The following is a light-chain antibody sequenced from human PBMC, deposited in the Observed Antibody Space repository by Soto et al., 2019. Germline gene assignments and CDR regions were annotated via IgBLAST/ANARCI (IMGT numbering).Light chain of an antibody. J-gene: IGKJ4*01. Sequence: EIVLTQSPATRALSPGERATLSCRASQSVSSFLAWYQQKPGQAPRLLIYDASKRATGISARFSGSGSGTDFTLTISSLEPEDFAVYYCQQRSSWPLTFGGGTKVEIK. CDR3: QQRSSWPLT. CDR2: DAS. CDR1: QSVSSF. V-gene: IGKV3-11*01.